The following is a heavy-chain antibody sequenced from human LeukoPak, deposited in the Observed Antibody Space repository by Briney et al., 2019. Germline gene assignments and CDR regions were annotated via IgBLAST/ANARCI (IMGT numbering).Heavy chain of an antibody. Sequence: SETLSLTCAVSGGSITGHYWNWIRQTPGMRREWIGYTSYSRTTIYNSYFKGRATMSIDTSKNHLYLNLTSVTATDTAVYYCAKLGHSDGWYLGAFDIWGQGTTVIVSS. V-gene: IGHV4-59*08. D-gene: IGHD6-19*01. CDR2: TSYSRTT. J-gene: IGHJ3*02. CDR3: AKLGHSDGWYLGAFDI. CDR1: GGSITGHY.